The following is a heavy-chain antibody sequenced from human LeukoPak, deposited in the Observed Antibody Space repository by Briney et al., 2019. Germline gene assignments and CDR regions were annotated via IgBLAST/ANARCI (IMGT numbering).Heavy chain of an antibody. Sequence: PGGSLRLSCASSGFTFSSYGMHWVRQAPGKGLEWVAVISYDGSNKYYADSVKGRFTISRDNSKNTLYLQMNSLRAEDTAVCYCAKAVRGSSSLFDYWGQGTLVTVSS. CDR2: ISYDGSNK. V-gene: IGHV3-30*18. CDR3: AKAVRGSSSLFDY. D-gene: IGHD6-13*01. J-gene: IGHJ4*02. CDR1: GFTFSSYG.